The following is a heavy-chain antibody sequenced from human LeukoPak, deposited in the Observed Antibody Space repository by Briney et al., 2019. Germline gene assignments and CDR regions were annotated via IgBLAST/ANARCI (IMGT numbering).Heavy chain of an antibody. CDR1: GYTFTCYY. CDR2: INPNSGGT. Sequence: ASVKVSCKASGYTFTCYYMHWVRQAPGQGLEWMGWINPNSGGTNYAQKFQGRVTMTRDTSISTAYMELSRLRSDDTAVYYCARLDCSSTSCYSVYWGQGTLVTVSS. J-gene: IGHJ4*02. CDR3: ARLDCSSTSCYSVY. D-gene: IGHD2-2*01. V-gene: IGHV1-2*02.